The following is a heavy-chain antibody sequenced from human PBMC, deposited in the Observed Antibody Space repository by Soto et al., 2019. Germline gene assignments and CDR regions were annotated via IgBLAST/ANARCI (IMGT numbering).Heavy chain of an antibody. Sequence: EVQLVESGGGLVQPGGSLRLSCAASGFTFSSYWMHWVRQAPGKGLVWVSLIKSDGSTNYADSVKGRLTISRDNAKNTLYLPMNSLSVEDTAVYYCAGDPVPEYWGQGTLVTVSS. CDR1: GFTFSSYW. J-gene: IGHJ4*02. CDR2: IKSDGST. CDR3: AGDPVPEY. V-gene: IGHV3-74*01.